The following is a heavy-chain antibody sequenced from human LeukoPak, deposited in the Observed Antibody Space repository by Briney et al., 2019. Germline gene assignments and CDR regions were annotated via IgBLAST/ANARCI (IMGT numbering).Heavy chain of an antibody. V-gene: IGHV4-59*01. D-gene: IGHD2-8*02. CDR1: GDSISSSY. J-gene: IGHJ4*02. CDR2: VYHTGTT. CDR3: ARGGILGTVGPRGFNY. Sequence: SETLSLTCTVSGDSISSSYWTWIRQPPGKGLEFIGFVYHTGTTRYNPSLKSRLTISLDASKKQFSLRLNSVTDVDAAMYYCARGGILGTVGPRGFNYWGQGALVTVSS.